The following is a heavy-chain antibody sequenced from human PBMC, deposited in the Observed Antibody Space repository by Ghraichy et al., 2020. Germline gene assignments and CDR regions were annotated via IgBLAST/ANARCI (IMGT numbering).Heavy chain of an antibody. CDR1: GFTFSGSA. Sequence: GGSLRLSWAASGFTFSGSAMHWVRQAYGKGLEWVGRIRSKANSYATTYAASVKGRFTISRVVSKNTSYLQMNSLKTEDTAVYYCTRFVYPSSVGGRYYYGMDVWGQGTTVTVSS. CDR3: TRFVYPSSVGGRYYYGMDV. D-gene: IGHD3-22*01. V-gene: IGHV3-73*01. CDR2: IRSKANSYAT. J-gene: IGHJ6*02.